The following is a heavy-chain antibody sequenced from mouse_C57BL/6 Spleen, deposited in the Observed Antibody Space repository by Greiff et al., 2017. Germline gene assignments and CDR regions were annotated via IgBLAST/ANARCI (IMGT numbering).Heavy chain of an antibody. D-gene: IGHD1-1*01. J-gene: IGHJ1*03. CDR2: ISSGGSYT. CDR1: GFTFSSYG. V-gene: IGHV5-6*01. Sequence: EVKLMESGGDLVKPGGSLKLSCAASGFTFSSYGMSWVRQTPDKRLEWVATISSGGSYTYYPDSVKGRFTISRDNAKNTLYLQMSSLKSEDTAMYNCARQSYGCRGWYFDVWGTGTTGTVSS. CDR3: ARQSYGCRGWYFDV.